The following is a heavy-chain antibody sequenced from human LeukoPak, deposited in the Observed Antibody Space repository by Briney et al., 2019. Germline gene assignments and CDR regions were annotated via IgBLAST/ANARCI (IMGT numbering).Heavy chain of an antibody. D-gene: IGHD1-26*01. J-gene: IGHJ4*02. CDR3: ARHLRILGAFDY. Sequence: SETLSLTCTVSGGSISSSSYYWGWIRQPPGKGLEWIGSIYYSGSTYYNPSLKSRVTISVDTSKNQFSLKLSSVTAADTAVYYCARHLRILGAFDYWGQGTLVTVSS. CDR2: IYYSGST. CDR1: GGSISSSSYY. V-gene: IGHV4-39*01.